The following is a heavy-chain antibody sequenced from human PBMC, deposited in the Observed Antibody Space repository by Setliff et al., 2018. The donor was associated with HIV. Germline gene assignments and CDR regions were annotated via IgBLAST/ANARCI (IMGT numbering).Heavy chain of an antibody. V-gene: IGHV3-30*02. CDR2: IRYDATDK. Sequence: GGSLRLSCAASGFTFSRYGMHWVRQAPGKGLEWVAFIRYDATDKYYAESVRGRFTISRDDSRNTLYLQMNSLIAEDSAVYYCAKDPNSSWHVGFYNYGMDVWGQGTTVTVSS. CDR3: AKDPNSSWHVGFYNYGMDV. CDR1: GFTFSRYG. J-gene: IGHJ6*02. D-gene: IGHD6-13*01.